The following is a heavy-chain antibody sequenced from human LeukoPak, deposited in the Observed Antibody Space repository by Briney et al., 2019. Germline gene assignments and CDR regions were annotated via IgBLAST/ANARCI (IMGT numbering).Heavy chain of an antibody. CDR3: ARDYLSWSGYYTPYREYYYMDV. Sequence: SETLSLTCTVSGGSISSYYWSWIRQPPGKGLEWIGYIYYSGSTNYNPSLKSRVTISVDTSKNQFSLKLSSVTAADTAVYYCARDYLSWSGYYTPYREYYYMDVWGKGTTVTVSS. J-gene: IGHJ6*03. V-gene: IGHV4-59*01. CDR1: GGSISSYY. CDR2: IYYSGST. D-gene: IGHD3-3*01.